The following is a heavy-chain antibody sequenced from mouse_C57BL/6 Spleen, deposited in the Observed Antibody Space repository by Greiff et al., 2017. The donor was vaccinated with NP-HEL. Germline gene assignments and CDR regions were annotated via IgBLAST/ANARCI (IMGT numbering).Heavy chain of an antibody. J-gene: IGHJ4*01. V-gene: IGHV1-80*01. D-gene: IGHD1-1*01. Sequence: VQLQQSGAELVKPGASVKISCKASGYAFSSYWMNWVKQRPGKGLEWIGQIYPGDGDTNYNGKFKGKATLTADKSSSTAYMQLSSLTSEDSAVYFCANHYYGSPYAMDYWGQVTSVTVSS. CDR1: GYAFSSYW. CDR3: ANHYYGSPYAMDY. CDR2: IYPGDGDT.